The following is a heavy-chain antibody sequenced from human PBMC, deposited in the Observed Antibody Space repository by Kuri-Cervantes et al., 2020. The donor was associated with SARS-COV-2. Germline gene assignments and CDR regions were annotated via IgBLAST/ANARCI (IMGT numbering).Heavy chain of an antibody. CDR2: ISSSSSYI. Sequence: ETLSLTCAASGFTFDNFAMHWVRQAPGKGLEWVSSISSSSSYIYYADSVKGRFTISRDNAKNSLYLQMNSLRAEDTAVYYCAKASPYRDPTVRSAEYFQHWGQGTLVTVSS. D-gene: IGHD4-11*01. CDR1: GFTFDNFA. CDR3: AKASPYRDPTVRSAEYFQH. V-gene: IGHV3-21*01. J-gene: IGHJ1*01.